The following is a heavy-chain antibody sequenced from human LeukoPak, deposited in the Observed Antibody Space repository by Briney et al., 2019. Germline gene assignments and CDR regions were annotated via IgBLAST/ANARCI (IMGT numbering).Heavy chain of an antibody. D-gene: IGHD6-13*01. V-gene: IGHV4-59*12. Sequence: SETLSLTCTVSGGSITSYYWSWIRHPPGKGLEWIGYIYYKGNTKYNASLKSRVTMSVDTSKNLFFMKLTSVTAADTAVYYCARDISSSWPNWFDPWGQGTLVTVSS. CDR1: GGSITSYY. CDR3: ARDISSSWPNWFDP. J-gene: IGHJ5*02. CDR2: IYYKGNT.